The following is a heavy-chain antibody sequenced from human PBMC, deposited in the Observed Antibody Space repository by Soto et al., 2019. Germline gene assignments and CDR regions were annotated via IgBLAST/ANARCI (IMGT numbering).Heavy chain of an antibody. CDR2: ISYDGSNK. CDR3: AKDLGSGKPYYYYAMDV. V-gene: IGHV3-30*18. Sequence: GGSLRLSCEASGFIFSRYCIHWVRQAPCKGLEWVAVISYDGSNKYYAESVKGRFIISRDKSENTLYLQMNSLRAEDTAVYYCAKDLGSGKPYYYYAMDVWGQGTTVTVSS. D-gene: IGHD3-10*01. CDR1: GFIFSRYC. J-gene: IGHJ6*02.